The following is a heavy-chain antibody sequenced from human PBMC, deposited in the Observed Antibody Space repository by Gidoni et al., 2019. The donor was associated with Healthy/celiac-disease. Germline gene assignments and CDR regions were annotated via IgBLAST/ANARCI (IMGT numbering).Heavy chain of an antibody. CDR1: GGTFSSYA. CDR3: ARDRREWLPHYYDTEGGAFDI. D-gene: IGHD3-22*01. V-gene: IGHV1-69*01. Sequence: QVQLVQSGAEVKKPGSSVKVSCKASGGTFSSYAISWVRQAPGQGLEWMGGIIPIFGTANYAQKFQGRVTITADESTSTAYMELSSLRSEDTAVYYCARDRREWLPHYYDTEGGAFDIWGQGTMVTVSS. J-gene: IGHJ3*02. CDR2: IIPIFGTA.